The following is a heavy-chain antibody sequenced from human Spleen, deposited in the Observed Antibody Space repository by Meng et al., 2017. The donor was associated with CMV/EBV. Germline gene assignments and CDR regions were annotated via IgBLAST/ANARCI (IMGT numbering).Heavy chain of an antibody. Sequence: LRLSCTVSGGSISSGGYYWSWIRQHPGKGLEWIGYIYYSGSTYYNPSLKSRVTISVDTSKNQFSLRLNSLTAADTAVYYCAREAAGYYYFYGMDVWGQGTTVTVSS. D-gene: IGHD6-13*01. J-gene: IGHJ6*02. CDR2: IYYSGST. CDR3: AREAAGYYYFYGMDV. V-gene: IGHV4-31*03. CDR1: GGSISSGGYY.